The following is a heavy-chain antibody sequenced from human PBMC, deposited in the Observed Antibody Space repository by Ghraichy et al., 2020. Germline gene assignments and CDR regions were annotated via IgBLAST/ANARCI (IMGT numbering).Heavy chain of an antibody. CDR3: ARHKIEYSSSSGAFDI. CDR2: IYYSGST. Sequence: SETLSLTCTVSGGSISSSSYYWGWIRQPPGKGLEWIGSIYYSGSTYYNPSLKSRVTISVDTSKNQFSLKLSSVTAADTAVYYCARHKIEYSSSSGAFDIWGQGTMVTVSS. J-gene: IGHJ3*02. D-gene: IGHD6-6*01. CDR1: GGSISSSSYY. V-gene: IGHV4-39*07.